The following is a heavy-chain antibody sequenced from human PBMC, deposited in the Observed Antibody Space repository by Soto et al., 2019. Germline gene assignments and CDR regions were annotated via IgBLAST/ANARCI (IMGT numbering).Heavy chain of an antibody. Sequence: SVKVSCKASGFTFTSSVVQWVRQARGQRLEWIGWIVVGSGNTNYAQKFQERVTITRDMSTSTAYMELSSLRSEDTAVYYCAADGIAVAGSPFDYWGQGTLVTVSS. J-gene: IGHJ4*02. CDR3: AADGIAVAGSPFDY. CDR1: GFTFTSSV. CDR2: IVVGSGNT. V-gene: IGHV1-58*01. D-gene: IGHD6-19*01.